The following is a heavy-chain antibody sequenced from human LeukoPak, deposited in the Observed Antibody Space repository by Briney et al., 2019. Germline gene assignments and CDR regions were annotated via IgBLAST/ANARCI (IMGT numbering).Heavy chain of an antibody. CDR3: ARDSIVVYGDYDWFDR. V-gene: IGHV3-7*01. D-gene: IGHD4-17*01. J-gene: IGHJ5*02. CDR1: GFTFSSYW. CDR2: VKQDGSEK. Sequence: GGSLRLSCAASGFTFSSYWMSWVRQAPGKGLEWVANVKQDGSEKYYVDSVKGRFTISRDNAKNSLYLQMNSLRAEDTAVYYCARDSIVVYGDYDWFDRWGQGTLVTVSS.